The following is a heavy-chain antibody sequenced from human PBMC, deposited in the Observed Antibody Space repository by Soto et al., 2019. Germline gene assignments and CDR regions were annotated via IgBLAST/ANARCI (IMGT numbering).Heavy chain of an antibody. CDR3: AKGGTMVRGVIRSSYYMDV. D-gene: IGHD3-10*01. J-gene: IGHJ6*03. Sequence: PGGSLRLSCAASGFTFSSYAMSWVRQAPGKGLEWVSAISGSGGSTYYADSVKGRFTISRDNSKNTLYLQMNSLRAEDTAVYYCAKGGTMVRGVIRSSYYMDVWGKGTTVTVSS. CDR1: GFTFSSYA. CDR2: ISGSGGST. V-gene: IGHV3-23*01.